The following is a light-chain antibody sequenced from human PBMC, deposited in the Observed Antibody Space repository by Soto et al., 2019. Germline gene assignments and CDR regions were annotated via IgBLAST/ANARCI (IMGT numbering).Light chain of an antibody. CDR2: DAS. J-gene: IGKJ1*01. V-gene: IGKV3-11*01. CDR1: QSVISNY. CDR3: QQRSNWLWT. Sequence: EIVLTQSPGTLSLSPGERATLSCRASQSVISNYLAWYQQKPGQAPRLLIYDASNRATGIPARFSGSGSGTDFTLTISSLEPEDFAVYYCQQRSNWLWTFGQGTKVDIK.